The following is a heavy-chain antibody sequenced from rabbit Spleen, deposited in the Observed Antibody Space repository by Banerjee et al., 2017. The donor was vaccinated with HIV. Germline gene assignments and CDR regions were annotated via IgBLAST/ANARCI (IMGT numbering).Heavy chain of an antibody. D-gene: IGHD5-1*01. V-gene: IGHV1S45*01. CDR1: GFDFSSYG. CDR3: ARAGEGGDGYLNL. CDR2: IYVGSGGGT. Sequence: QEQLVESGGGLVQPGGSLKLSCKASGFDFSSYGVSWVRQAPGKGLEWIACIYVGSGGGTKYASWAKGRFTISKTSSTTVTLQMTSLTVADTATYFCARAGEGGDGYLNLWGQGTLVTVS. J-gene: IGHJ4*01.